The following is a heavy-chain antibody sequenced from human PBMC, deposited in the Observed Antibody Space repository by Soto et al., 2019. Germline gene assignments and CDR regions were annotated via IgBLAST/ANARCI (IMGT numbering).Heavy chain of an antibody. CDR1: GYTFTTSG. J-gene: IGHJ6*02. CDR2: ISTYNGDT. Sequence: QVQLVQSGPEVRKPGASVKVSCEASGYTFTTSGISWVRQVPGQGLEWMGWISTYNGDTNSAQNFQGRVLMTADTSTGTAYMELRSLKSDDTAVYSCARQGSWPYYYYGLDVWGQGTTVTVSS. V-gene: IGHV1-18*01. CDR3: ARQGSWPYYYYGLDV. D-gene: IGHD1-26*01.